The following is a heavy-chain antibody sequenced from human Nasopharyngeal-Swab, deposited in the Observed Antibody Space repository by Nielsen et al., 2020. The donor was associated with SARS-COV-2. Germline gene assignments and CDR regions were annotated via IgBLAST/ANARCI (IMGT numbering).Heavy chain of an antibody. V-gene: IGHV3-69-1*01. J-gene: IGHJ4*02. D-gene: IGHD5-18*01. CDR2: ISSSSYI. Sequence: WIRQPPGKGLEWVSSISSSSYIYYADSVKGRFTISRDNAKNSLYLQMNSLRAVDTAVYYCARDLSQLWFLFDYWGQGTLVTVSS. CDR3: ARDLSQLWFLFDY.